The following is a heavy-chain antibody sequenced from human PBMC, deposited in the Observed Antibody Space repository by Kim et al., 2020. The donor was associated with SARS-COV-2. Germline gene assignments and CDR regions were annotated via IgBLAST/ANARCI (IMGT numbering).Heavy chain of an antibody. CDR3: ARGGSYYDFWSGSTPGVPYYFDY. CDR2: ISAYNGNT. J-gene: IGHJ4*02. D-gene: IGHD3-3*01. Sequence: ASVKVSCKASGYTFTSYGISWVRQAPGQGLEWMGWISAYNGNTNYAQKLQGRVTMTTDTSTSTAYMELRSLRSDDTAVYYCARGGSYYDFWSGSTPGVPYYFDYWGQGTLVTVSS. CDR1: GYTFTSYG. V-gene: IGHV1-18*01.